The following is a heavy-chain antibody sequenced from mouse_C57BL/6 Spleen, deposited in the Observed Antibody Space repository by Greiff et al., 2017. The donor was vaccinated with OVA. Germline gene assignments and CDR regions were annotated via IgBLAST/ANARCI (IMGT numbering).Heavy chain of an antibody. CDR1: GFSLTSYG. CDR2: IWRGGST. CDR3: AKRDSYYAMDY. V-gene: IGHV2-5*01. Sequence: QVQLKQSGPGLVQPSQSLSITCTASGFSLTSYGVHWVRQSPGKGLEWLGAIWRGGSTDHNAAIMSRPSITKDNSKSQVFFKMNSLPADDTAIYYCAKRDSYYAMDYWGQGTSVTVSS. D-gene: IGHD3-3*01. J-gene: IGHJ4*01.